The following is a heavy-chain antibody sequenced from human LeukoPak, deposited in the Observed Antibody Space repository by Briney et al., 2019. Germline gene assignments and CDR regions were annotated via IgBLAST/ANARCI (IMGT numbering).Heavy chain of an antibody. CDR1: GYTFTGYY. CDR3: ARDSHRSYGSGSYPVDP. Sequence: ASVKVSCKASGYTFTGYYMHWVRQAPGQGLEWMGWINPNSGGTNYAQKFQGRVTMARDTSISTAYMELSRLRSEDTAVYYCARDSHRSYGSGSYPVDPWGQGTLVTVSS. D-gene: IGHD3-10*01. CDR2: INPNSGGT. V-gene: IGHV1-2*02. J-gene: IGHJ5*02.